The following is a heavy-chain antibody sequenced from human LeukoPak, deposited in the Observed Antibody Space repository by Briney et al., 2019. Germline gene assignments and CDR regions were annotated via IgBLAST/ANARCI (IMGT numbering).Heavy chain of an antibody. CDR2: IIPILGIT. CDR1: GGTFNNYA. V-gene: IGHV1-69*04. Sequence: SVTVSCMASGGTFNNYAINWVRQAPGQGLEWMGRIIPILGITNYAQKLQGRVTITADKSTSTAYMELSSLRSEDTAVYSCASFYYDSSGYDAFDIWGQGTMVTVSS. CDR3: ASFYYDSSGYDAFDI. J-gene: IGHJ3*02. D-gene: IGHD3-22*01.